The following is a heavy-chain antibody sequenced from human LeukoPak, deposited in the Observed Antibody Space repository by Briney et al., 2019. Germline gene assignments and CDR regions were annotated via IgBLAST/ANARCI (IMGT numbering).Heavy chain of an antibody. D-gene: IGHD3-10*01. CDR1: GFTFSSYA. V-gene: IGHV3-23*01. Sequence: GGSLRLSCAASGFTFSSYAMSWVRQAPGKGLEWVSAISGSGGSTYYADSVKGRFTISRDNSKNTLYLQMNSLRAEDTAVYYCAKESRGSGSFYYYYYMDVWGKGTTVTISS. CDR3: AKESRGSGSFYYYYYMDV. J-gene: IGHJ6*03. CDR2: ISGSGGST.